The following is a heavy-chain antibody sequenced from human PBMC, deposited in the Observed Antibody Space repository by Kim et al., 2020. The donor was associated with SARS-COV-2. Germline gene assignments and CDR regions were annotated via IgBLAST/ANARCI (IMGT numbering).Heavy chain of an antibody. D-gene: IGHD1-26*01. CDR3: ASSGSRGPFDY. J-gene: IGHJ4*02. Sequence: TIYGKKFQGRVTMTEDTSTDTAYMELSSLRSEDTAVYYCASSGSRGPFDYWGQGTLVTVSS. CDR2: T. V-gene: IGHV1-24*01.